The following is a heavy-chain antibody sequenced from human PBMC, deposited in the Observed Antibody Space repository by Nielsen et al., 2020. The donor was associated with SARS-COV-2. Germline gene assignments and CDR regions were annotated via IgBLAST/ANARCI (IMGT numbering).Heavy chain of an antibody. CDR1: GYTFISYD. J-gene: IGHJ4*02. V-gene: IGHV1-18*01. D-gene: IGHD3-3*01. Sequence: ASVKVSCKASGYTFISYDISWVRQAPGQGLEWLGWISAYNGNTNYAQKLQGRVTMTTDTSTSTAYMELRSLRSDDTAVYYCARSGYDFWSGYPYFDYWGQGTLVTVSS. CDR2: ISAYNGNT. CDR3: ARSGYDFWSGYPYFDY.